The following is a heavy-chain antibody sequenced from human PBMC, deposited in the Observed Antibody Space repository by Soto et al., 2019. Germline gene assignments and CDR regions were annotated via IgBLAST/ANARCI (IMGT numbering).Heavy chain of an antibody. V-gene: IGHV3-33*01. CDR2: ILNDGSNR. CDR1: EFTFSNYG. J-gene: IGHJ6*02. Sequence: ESGGGVVQPGRSLRLSFAASEFTFSNYGMHWVRQAPGKGLEWVAVILNDGSNRYHADSVKDRFTISRDNSKNTLYLQMNSLRAEETAVYYCARDDEYSGNGMDVWGQGTTVTVS. D-gene: IGHD3-10*01. CDR3: ARDDEYSGNGMDV.